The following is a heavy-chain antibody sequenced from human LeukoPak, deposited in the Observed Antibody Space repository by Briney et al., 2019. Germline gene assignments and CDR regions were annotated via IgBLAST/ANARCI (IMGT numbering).Heavy chain of an antibody. D-gene: IGHD6-13*01. CDR3: ARVGLASSSSWLLTYYFDY. CDR1: GGSISSSSYY. J-gene: IGHJ4*02. V-gene: IGHV4-39*07. CDR2: IYYSGST. Sequence: PSETLSLTCTVSGGSISSSSYYWGWIRQPPGKGLEWIGSIYYSGSTYYNPSLKSRVTISVDTSKNQFSLKLSSVTAADTAVYYCARVGLASSSSWLLTYYFDYWGQGTLVTVSS.